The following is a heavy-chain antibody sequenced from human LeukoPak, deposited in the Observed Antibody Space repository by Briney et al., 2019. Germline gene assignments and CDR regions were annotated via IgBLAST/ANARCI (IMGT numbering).Heavy chain of an antibody. CDR1: GYTFTGHY. V-gene: IGHV1-18*04. J-gene: IGHJ6*02. D-gene: IGHD2-21*01. CDR2: ISAYNGNT. Sequence: ASVKVSCNSSGYTFTGHYLHWVRQAPGQGLEWMGWISAYNGNTNYAQKLQGRVTMTTDTSTSTAYMELRSLRSDDTAVYYCARDTGDRDYYYYYGMDVWGQGTTVTVSS. CDR3: ARDTGDRDYYYYYGMDV.